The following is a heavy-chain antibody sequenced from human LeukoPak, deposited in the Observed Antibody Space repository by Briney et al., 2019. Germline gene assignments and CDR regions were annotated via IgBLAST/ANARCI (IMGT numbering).Heavy chain of an antibody. CDR1: GGSISNYY. Sequence: PSETLSLTCTVSGGSISNYYWSWIRQPPGKALEWIGHIYYSGSTNYNPSLESRVTISVDTSKNQLSLKLSSVTAADTAVYYCARGGGYGDSQNRIGAFDIWGQGTMVTVSS. CDR3: ARGGGYGDSQNRIGAFDI. J-gene: IGHJ3*02. D-gene: IGHD4-17*01. CDR2: IYYSGST. V-gene: IGHV4-59*01.